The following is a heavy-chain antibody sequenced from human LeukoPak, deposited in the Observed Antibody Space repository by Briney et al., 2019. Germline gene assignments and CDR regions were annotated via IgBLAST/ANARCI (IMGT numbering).Heavy chain of an antibody. Sequence: GSLRLSCAAAGFTFSSYWLHWVRQAPGKGLAWVSRSNSDGSGTSYADSVRGRFTISRDNAKNTLYLQMNSLRAEDTAVYYCAGRSGSYYSLNYWGQGTLVTVSS. CDR1: GFTFSSYW. D-gene: IGHD3-10*01. CDR3: AGRSGSYYSLNY. J-gene: IGHJ4*02. V-gene: IGHV3-74*01. CDR2: SNSDGSGT.